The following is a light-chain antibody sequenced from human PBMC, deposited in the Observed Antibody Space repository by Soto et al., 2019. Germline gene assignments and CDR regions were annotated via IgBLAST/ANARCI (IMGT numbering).Light chain of an antibody. CDR3: QQYDSYSPLT. Sequence: IQMTQYTYSLSAAVGDRVTITCRGSQSISSWFAWYQQKPGKAPKLLIFDAFSLESGVPSRCSGSRSGTEFTLTISSLQPDDYATYYCQQYDSYSPLTFGGGTKVDIK. V-gene: IGKV1-5*01. CDR2: DAF. J-gene: IGKJ4*01. CDR1: QSISSW.